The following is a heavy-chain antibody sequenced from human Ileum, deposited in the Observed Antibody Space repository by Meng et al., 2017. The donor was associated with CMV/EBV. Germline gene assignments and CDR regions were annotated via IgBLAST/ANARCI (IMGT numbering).Heavy chain of an antibody. D-gene: IGHD3-3*01. CDR1: YY. CDR3: ARLPTRRTIFGALPHKYGMDV. V-gene: IGHV3-11*01. Sequence: YYMSWVRQATGKGLQWISYISDGGDTVLYADSVKGRFSISRDGAGNSLFLHMSSLRVEDTAVYYCARLPTRRTIFGALPHKYGMDVWGQGTTVTVSS. J-gene: IGHJ6*02. CDR2: ISDGGDTV.